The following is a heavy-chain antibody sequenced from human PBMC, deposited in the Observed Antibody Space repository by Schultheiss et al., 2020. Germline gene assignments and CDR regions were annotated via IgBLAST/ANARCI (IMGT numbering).Heavy chain of an antibody. CDR3: ARLLMTTRPLYYFDY. CDR2: IYHSGST. D-gene: IGHD4-11*01. Sequence: SQTLSLTCTVSGGSISSSSYYWGWIRQPPGKGLEWIGSIYHSGSTYYNPSLKSRVTISVDTSKNQFSLKLSSVTAADTAVYYCARLLMTTRPLYYFDYWGQGTLVTVSS. V-gene: IGHV4-39*07. J-gene: IGHJ4*02. CDR1: GGSISSSSYY.